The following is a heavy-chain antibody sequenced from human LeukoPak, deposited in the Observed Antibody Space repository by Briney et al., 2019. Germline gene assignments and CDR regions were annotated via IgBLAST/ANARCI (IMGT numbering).Heavy chain of an antibody. CDR2: LYTNDNT. Sequence: PSQTLSLTCTVSGGSISSGRYYWTWIRQPAGKGLEWIGRLYTNDNTNYNPSLESRVSISVDTSKSQFYLQLTSVTAADTAVYFCARGVVTDDYYMDVRRKGTTVIVSS. D-gene: IGHD2-21*02. J-gene: IGHJ6*03. V-gene: IGHV4-61*02. CDR3: ARGVVTDDYYMDV. CDR1: GGSISSGRYY.